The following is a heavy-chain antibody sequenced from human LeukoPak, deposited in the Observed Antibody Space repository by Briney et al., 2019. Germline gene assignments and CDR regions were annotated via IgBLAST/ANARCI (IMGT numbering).Heavy chain of an antibody. CDR3: AKGSCGADCYPDS. Sequence: PGGSLRLSCAASGFSFDDFGMHWVRQAPGKGLEWVSGISWYSGSIAYADSVKGRFTISRDNAKNSLFLQMSSLRTEDTAFYYCAKGSCGADCYPDSWGQGTLVTVSS. V-gene: IGHV3-9*01. CDR2: ISWYSGSI. J-gene: IGHJ4*02. CDR1: GFSFDDFG. D-gene: IGHD2-21*02.